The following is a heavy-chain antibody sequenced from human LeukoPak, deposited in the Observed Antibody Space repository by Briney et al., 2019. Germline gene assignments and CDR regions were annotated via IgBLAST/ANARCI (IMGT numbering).Heavy chain of an antibody. Sequence: GGSLRLSCAVSGFTVSTNYMSWVRQAPGKGLEWVSVIYSDGSTYYADSVKGRFTISRDNSKNTLYLQMNSLRAEDTALYYCAKGVRDPFDYWGQGTLVTVSS. D-gene: IGHD1-1*01. J-gene: IGHJ4*02. V-gene: IGHV3-53*01. CDR3: AKGVRDPFDY. CDR1: GFTVSTNY. CDR2: IYSDGST.